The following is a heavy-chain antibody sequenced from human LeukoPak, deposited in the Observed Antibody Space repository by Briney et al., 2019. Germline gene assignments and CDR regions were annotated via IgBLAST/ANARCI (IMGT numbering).Heavy chain of an antibody. D-gene: IGHD1-26*01. CDR3: AKDGGTDFDH. CDR2: ISSSGTTI. V-gene: IGHV3-48*01. CDR1: AFTFRTSG. J-gene: IGHJ4*02. Sequence: PGGSLRLSCAASAFTFRTSGMNWVCQAPGKGLEGVSYISSSGTTISYAQSVKGRFTITRDNAQNSLTLHMNTLRADDTAVYYCAKDGGTDFDHWGQGTLVTVSS.